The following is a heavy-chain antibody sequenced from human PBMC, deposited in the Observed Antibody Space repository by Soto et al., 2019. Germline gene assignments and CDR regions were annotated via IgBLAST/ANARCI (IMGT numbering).Heavy chain of an antibody. CDR3: ARIGHCSSTSCLLYYYGMDV. CDR1: GGTFSSYA. Sequence: QVQLVQSGAEVKQPGSSVKVSCTASGGTFSSYAISWVRQSPAQGLEWMGGLIPIFGTANYAQKFQGRVTITADESTSTAYMELSRLRSEDTAVYYCARIGHCSSTSCLLYYYGMDVWGQGTTVTVSS. D-gene: IGHD2-2*01. CDR2: LIPIFGTA. J-gene: IGHJ6*02. V-gene: IGHV1-69*01.